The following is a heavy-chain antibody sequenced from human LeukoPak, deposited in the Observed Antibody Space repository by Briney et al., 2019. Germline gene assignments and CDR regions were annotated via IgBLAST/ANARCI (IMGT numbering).Heavy chain of an antibody. CDR2: IGTAGDT. CDR3: ARGATVNSFDY. CDR1: GFTFSSYD. V-gene: IGHV3-13*01. D-gene: IGHD3-10*01. J-gene: IGHJ4*02. Sequence: PGGSLRLSCAASGFTFSSYDMHWVRQATGKGLEWVSAIGTAGDTYYPGSVKGRFTISRGNAKNSLYLQMNSLRAEDTAVYYCARGATVNSFDYWGQGTLVTVSS.